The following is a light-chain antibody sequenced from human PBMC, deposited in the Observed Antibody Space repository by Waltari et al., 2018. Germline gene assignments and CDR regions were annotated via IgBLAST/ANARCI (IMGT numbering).Light chain of an antibody. CDR2: DAS. Sequence: AIQLTQSPSSLSAYVGDRVTITGRASQGISSALAWYKQKPGKAPNLLIYDASSLESVVPSRFSGSGSETDFTLTISSLQPEDFATYYCQQFNSYPITFGQGTRLEIK. CDR1: QGISSA. V-gene: IGKV1-13*02. CDR3: QQFNSYPIT. J-gene: IGKJ5*01.